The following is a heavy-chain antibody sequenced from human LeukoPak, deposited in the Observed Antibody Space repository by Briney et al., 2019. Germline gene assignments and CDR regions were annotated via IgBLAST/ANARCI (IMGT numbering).Heavy chain of an antibody. Sequence: SETLSLTCTVSGGSISSYYWSWIRQPPGKGLEWIGYIYYSGSTNYNPSLKSRVTISVDTSKNQFSLKLSSVTAADTAVYYCATLKIVVAPAAISAFDIWGQGTMVTVSS. CDR3: ATLKIVVAPAAISAFDI. J-gene: IGHJ3*02. D-gene: IGHD2-2*02. V-gene: IGHV4-59*08. CDR1: GGSISSYY. CDR2: IYYSGST.